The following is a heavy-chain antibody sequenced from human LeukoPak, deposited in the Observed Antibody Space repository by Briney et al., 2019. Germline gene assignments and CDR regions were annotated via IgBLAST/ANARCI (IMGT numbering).Heavy chain of an antibody. J-gene: IGHJ3*02. CDR2: INHSGST. CDR3: ARGGPYCGGDCYFANAFDI. CDR1: GGSFSGYY. D-gene: IGHD2-21*02. V-gene: IGHV4-34*01. Sequence: PSETLSLTCAVYGGSFSGYYWSWIRQPPGKGLEWIGEINHSGSTNYNPSLKSRVTISVGTSKNQFSLKLSSVTAADTAVYYCARGGPYCGGDCYFANAFDIWGQGTMVTVSS.